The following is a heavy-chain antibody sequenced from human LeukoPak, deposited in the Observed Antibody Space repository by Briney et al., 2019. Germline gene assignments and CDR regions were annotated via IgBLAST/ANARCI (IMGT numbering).Heavy chain of an antibody. D-gene: IGHD4-17*01. CDR1: GFTFSGYW. CDR2: IKEDGSEK. V-gene: IGHV3-7*01. CDR3: GRGHYGDYA. J-gene: IGHJ5*02. Sequence: GGSLRLSCAASGFTFSGYWMSSVRQAPGKGLECVANIKEDGSEKFYVDSVKGRFTISRDNAENSLFLQMNSLRAEDTAVYYCGRGHYGDYAWGQGTLVTVSS.